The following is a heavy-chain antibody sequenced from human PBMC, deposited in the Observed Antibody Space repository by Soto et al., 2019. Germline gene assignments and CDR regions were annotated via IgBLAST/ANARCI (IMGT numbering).Heavy chain of an antibody. D-gene: IGHD5-18*01. CDR2: IWYDGSNK. J-gene: IGHJ4*02. Sequence: PGGSLRLSCAASGFTFSSYGMHWVRQAPGKGLEWVAVIWYDGSNKYYADSVKGRFTISRDNSKNTVFLQMNSLRAEDTAVYYCAKGGYNYRFLFDCWGQGTLVTXSS. V-gene: IGHV3-33*06. CDR1: GFTFSSYG. CDR3: AKGGYNYRFLFDC.